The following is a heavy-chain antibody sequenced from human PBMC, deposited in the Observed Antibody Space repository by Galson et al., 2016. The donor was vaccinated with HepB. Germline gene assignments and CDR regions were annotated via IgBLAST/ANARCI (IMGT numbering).Heavy chain of an antibody. CDR2: IYWDDDK. V-gene: IGHV2-5*02. CDR3: ARRLGTAIFDY. J-gene: IGHJ4*02. Sequence: PALVKPTQTLTLTCTFSGFSLTNGGVGVGWIRQPPGKALEWLALIYWDDDKRYSPSLKNRLTITKDTSKNQVVLVMANMDPVDTGTYYGARRLGTAIFDYWARDPWSSSPQ. D-gene: IGHD1-7*01. CDR1: GFSLTNGGVG.